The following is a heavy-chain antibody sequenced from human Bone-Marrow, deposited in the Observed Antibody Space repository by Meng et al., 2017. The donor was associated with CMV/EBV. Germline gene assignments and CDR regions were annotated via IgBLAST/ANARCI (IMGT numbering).Heavy chain of an antibody. J-gene: IGHJ5*02. CDR2: IKQDGSEK. D-gene: IGHD3-3*01. CDR3: WRGEGGFWSGYSGSNWFDP. V-gene: IGHV3-7*01. Sequence: GESLKISCAASGFTFSSYWMSWVRQAPGKGLEWVANIKQDGSEKYYVESGKGLFTISRDNAKNPQYLQMNSLRADDTALYYCWRGEGGFWSGYSGSNWFDPWGQGTLVTVSS. CDR1: GFTFSSYW.